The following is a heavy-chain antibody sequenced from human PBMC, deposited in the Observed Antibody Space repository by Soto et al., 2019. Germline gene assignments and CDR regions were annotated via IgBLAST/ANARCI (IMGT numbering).Heavy chain of an antibody. D-gene: IGHD2-15*01. CDR1: GYSFTSYW. J-gene: IGHJ4*02. CDR3: ARSRTYGGNSFDY. CDR2: IHPGDSDT. V-gene: IGHV5-51*01. Sequence: GESLKISCSTSGYSFTSYWIGWVRQMPGKGLEWMGIIHPGDSDTRYSPSFQGQVTISADKSINTAYLQWSSLKASDTAIYYCARSRTYGGNSFDYWGQGTLVTVS.